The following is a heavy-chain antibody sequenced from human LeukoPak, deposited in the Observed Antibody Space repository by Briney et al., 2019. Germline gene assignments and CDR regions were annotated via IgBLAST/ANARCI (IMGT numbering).Heavy chain of an antibody. D-gene: IGHD6-19*01. CDR1: GGSISGSNW. V-gene: IGHV4-4*02. CDR3: ARDLAVAGIDAFDI. J-gene: IGHJ3*02. Sequence: SETLSLTCAVSGGSISGSNWWSWVRQPPGKGLEWIGEIYYSGSTNYNPSLKSRVTISVDKSKNQFSLKLSSVTAADTAVYYCARDLAVAGIDAFDIWGQGTMVTVSS. CDR2: IYYSGST.